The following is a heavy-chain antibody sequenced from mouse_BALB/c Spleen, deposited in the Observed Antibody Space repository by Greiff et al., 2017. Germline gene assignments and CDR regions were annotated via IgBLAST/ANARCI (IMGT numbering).Heavy chain of an antibody. D-gene: IGHD1-1*01. J-gene: IGHJ4*01. CDR3: TRSRYYGSSYDYAMDY. Sequence: EVQLQQSGTVLARPGASVKMSCKASGYTFTSYWMHWVKQRPGQGLEWIGAIYPGNSDTSYNQKFKGKAKLTAVTSTSTAYMELSSLTNEDSAVYYCTRSRYYGSSYDYAMDYWGQGTSVTVSS. CDR2: IYPGNSDT. CDR1: GYTFTSYW. V-gene: IGHV1-5*01.